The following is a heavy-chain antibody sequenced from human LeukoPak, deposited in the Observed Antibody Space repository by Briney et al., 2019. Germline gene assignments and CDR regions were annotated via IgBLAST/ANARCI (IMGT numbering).Heavy chain of an antibody. CDR1: GFAFNNYA. CDR2: ISGSGGYT. Sequence: PGGSLRLSCAASGFAFNNYAMSWVRQAPGKGLEWVSSISGSGGYTYYADSVKGRFTISRDNSKNTLYLQMNSLRAEDTAVYYCAKSDNMIVGNGYVYWGQGTLVTVSS. J-gene: IGHJ4*02. D-gene: IGHD3-22*01. CDR3: AKSDNMIVGNGYVY. V-gene: IGHV3-23*01.